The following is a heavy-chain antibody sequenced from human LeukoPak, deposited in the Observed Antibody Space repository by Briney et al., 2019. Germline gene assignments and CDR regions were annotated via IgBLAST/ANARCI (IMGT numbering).Heavy chain of an antibody. CDR3: ARGGLSYFAFDI. V-gene: IGHV4-59*01. CDR2: IYYSGST. D-gene: IGHD2-21*01. Sequence: PSETLSLTCTVSGGSISSYYWSWIRQPPGKGLEWIGYIYYSGSTNYNPSLKSRVTIPVDTSKNQFSLKLSSVTAADTAVYYCARGGLSYFAFDIWGQGTMVTVSS. CDR1: GGSISSYY. J-gene: IGHJ3*02.